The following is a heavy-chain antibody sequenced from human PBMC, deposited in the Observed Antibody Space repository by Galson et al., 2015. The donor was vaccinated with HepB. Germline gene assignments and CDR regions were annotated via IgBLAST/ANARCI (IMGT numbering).Heavy chain of an antibody. CDR2: ISPVLGIA. J-gene: IGHJ6*02. CDR3: ARTAVRNDRSGYYPRKGVYYYYRMDV. D-gene: IGHD3-22*01. V-gene: IGHV1-69*02. CDR1: GVTFSSYT. Sequence: SVKVSCKASGVTFSSYTISWVRQAPGQGLEWMGRISPVLGIANYAQKFQGRVTITTDKSTSTAYMELSSLRTEDTAVYYCARTAVRNDRSGYYPRKGVYYYYRMDVWGQGTTVTVSS.